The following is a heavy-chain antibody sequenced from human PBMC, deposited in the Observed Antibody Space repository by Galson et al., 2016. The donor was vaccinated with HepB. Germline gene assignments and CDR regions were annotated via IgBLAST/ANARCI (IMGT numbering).Heavy chain of an antibody. D-gene: IGHD2-8*02. Sequence: YLRLSCAASGFTFNTYIMQWVRQAPGKGLEWVAVISPDGTTNHDADSVKGRFTVSRDTSKNMLYLQMDSLRPEDTAVYYCARAGQDWGQGTMVVVSS. J-gene: IGHJ4*02. CDR2: ISPDGTTN. V-gene: IGHV3-30-3*01. CDR1: GFTFNTYI. CDR3: ARAGQD.